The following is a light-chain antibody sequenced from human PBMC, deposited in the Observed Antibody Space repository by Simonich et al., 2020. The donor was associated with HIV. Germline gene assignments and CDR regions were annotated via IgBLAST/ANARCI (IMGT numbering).Light chain of an antibody. J-gene: IGKJ2*01. CDR3: QQLKSYPYT. CDR1: QCISNY. CDR2: AAS. V-gene: IGKV1-9*01. Sequence: DIQLTQSSSFLSASVRDRVTITCRASQCISNYLAWYQQRPGNAPKILISAASPLQSGVRSRFSGSGSGTKFTLTISSLQPDDFATYYCQQLKSYPYTFGQGTKLDIK.